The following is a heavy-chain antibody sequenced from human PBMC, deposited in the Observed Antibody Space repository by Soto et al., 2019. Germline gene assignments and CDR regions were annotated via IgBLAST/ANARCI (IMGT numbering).Heavy chain of an antibody. J-gene: IGHJ3*02. V-gene: IGHV1-69*13. CDR3: AREGDYYDSSGYSLDAFDI. CDR1: GCTFSSYA. Sequence: SVKVSCKASGCTFSSYAISWVRQAPGQGLEWMGGIIPIFGTANYAQKFQGRVTITADESTSTAYMELSSLRSEDTAVYYCAREGDYYDSSGYSLDAFDIWGQGTLVTVSS. D-gene: IGHD3-22*01. CDR2: IIPIFGTA.